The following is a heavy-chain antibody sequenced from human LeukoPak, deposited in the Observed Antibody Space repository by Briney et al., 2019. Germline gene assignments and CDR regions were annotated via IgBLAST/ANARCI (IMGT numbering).Heavy chain of an antibody. CDR3: ARDLSYYDSSGYDAFDI. CDR2: IDTSGSP. Sequence: SQTLSLTCTVSGGSISSYYCSWIRQPAGKGLESIGRIDTSGSPTYNPPLKSRFTMSVDTYKNQFSLKLRSVTAADTAVYYCARDLSYYDSSGYDAFDIWGQGTMVTVSS. V-gene: IGHV4-4*07. CDR1: GGSISSYY. J-gene: IGHJ3*02. D-gene: IGHD3-22*01.